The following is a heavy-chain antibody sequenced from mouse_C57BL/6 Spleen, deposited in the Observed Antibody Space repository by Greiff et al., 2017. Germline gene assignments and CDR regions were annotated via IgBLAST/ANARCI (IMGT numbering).Heavy chain of an antibody. Sequence: EVQLQESGPGLVKPSQSLSLTCSVTGYSITSGYYWNWIRQFPGNKLEWMGYISYDGSNNYNPSPKNRLSITCDTSTNQFFLKLNSVTTEDTATYYCASERGYNTFDYWGQGTTLTVSS. CDR3: ASERGYNTFDY. CDR2: ISYDGSN. V-gene: IGHV3-6*01. D-gene: IGHD1-3*01. CDR1: GYSITSGYY. J-gene: IGHJ2*01.